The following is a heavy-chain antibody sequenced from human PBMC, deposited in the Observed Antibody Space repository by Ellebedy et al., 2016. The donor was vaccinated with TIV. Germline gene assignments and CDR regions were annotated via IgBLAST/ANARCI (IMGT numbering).Heavy chain of an antibody. J-gene: IGHJ5*02. Sequence: SETLSLXCSVSGGPISSGRFYWNWIRQPAGKGLEWLGRIYTTGGVDYNPSLKGRITMSIDTSKNQLSLRLTSVTAADTAVYYCARGRGINGTTHHFGFDPWGQGTLVTVSS. V-gene: IGHV4-61*02. CDR1: GGPISSGRFY. CDR3: ARGRGINGTTHHFGFDP. D-gene: IGHD1-14*01. CDR2: IYTTGGV.